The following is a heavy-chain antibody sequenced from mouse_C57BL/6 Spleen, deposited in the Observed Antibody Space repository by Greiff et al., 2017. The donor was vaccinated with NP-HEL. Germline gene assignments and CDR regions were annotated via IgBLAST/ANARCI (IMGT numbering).Heavy chain of an antibody. CDR1: GFTFSSYA. Sequence: EVKVVESGGGLVKPGGSLKLSCAASGFTFSSYAMSWVRQTPEKRLEWVATISDGGSYTYYPDNVKGRFTISRDNAKNNLYLQMSHLKSEDTAMYYWARDDYGGQGTTLTVSS. V-gene: IGHV5-4*01. CDR3: ARDDY. CDR2: ISDGGSYT. J-gene: IGHJ2*01.